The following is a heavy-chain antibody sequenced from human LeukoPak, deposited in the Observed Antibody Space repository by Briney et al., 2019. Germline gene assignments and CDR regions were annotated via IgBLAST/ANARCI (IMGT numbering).Heavy chain of an antibody. V-gene: IGHV3-48*03. D-gene: IGHD1-7*01. CDR1: GFTFSSYE. Sequence: GGSLRLSCAASGFTFSSYEMNWVRQAPGKGLEWVSYISGSGSTIYYADSVKGRFTISRDNAKNSLYLQMNSLRAEDTAVYYCARDSGNYLDAFDIWGQGTMVTVSS. CDR3: ARDSGNYLDAFDI. CDR2: ISGSGSTI. J-gene: IGHJ3*02.